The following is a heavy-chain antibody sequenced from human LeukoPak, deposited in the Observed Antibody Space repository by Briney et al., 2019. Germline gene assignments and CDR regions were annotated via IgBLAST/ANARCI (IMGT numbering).Heavy chain of an antibody. D-gene: IGHD3-22*01. Sequence: GGSLRLSCAASGFTVSSTYMSWVRQAPEKGLEWVSVIYSGGSTYYADSVKGRFTISRGNSKNTLDLEMNSLRAEDTAVYYCAKGYDSSTYSSLHYWGQGTLVTVSS. CDR1: GFTVSSTY. CDR3: AKGYDSSTYSSLHY. CDR2: IYSGGST. J-gene: IGHJ4*02. V-gene: IGHV3-53*01.